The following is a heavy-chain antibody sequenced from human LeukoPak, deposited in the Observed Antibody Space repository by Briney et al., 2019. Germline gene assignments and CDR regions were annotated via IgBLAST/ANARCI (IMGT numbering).Heavy chain of an antibody. CDR3: ARESLIWGRDYYYGMDV. Sequence: GGSLRLSCAASGFTISSNYMSWVRQAPGKGLEWVSVIYSGGSTYYADSVKGRFTISRDNSKNTLYLQMNSLRAEDTAVYYCARESLIWGRDYYYGMDVWGQGTTVTVSS. CDR1: GFTISSNY. D-gene: IGHD7-27*01. V-gene: IGHV3-66*01. CDR2: IYSGGST. J-gene: IGHJ6*02.